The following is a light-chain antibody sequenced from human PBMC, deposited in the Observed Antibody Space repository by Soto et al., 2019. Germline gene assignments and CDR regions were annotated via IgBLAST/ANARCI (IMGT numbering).Light chain of an antibody. CDR1: QSLAYRDGNTY. J-gene: IGKJ1*01. V-gene: IGKV2-30*01. Sequence: DVVMTQSPLSLPVTLGQPASISCRSSQSLAYRDGNTYLNWFQQRPGQSPRRLIYEVSNRDSGVPDRFSGSGSDTDFTLKISRVEADDVGIYYCMQGTHWPWTFGQGTKVEI. CDR2: EVS. CDR3: MQGTHWPWT.